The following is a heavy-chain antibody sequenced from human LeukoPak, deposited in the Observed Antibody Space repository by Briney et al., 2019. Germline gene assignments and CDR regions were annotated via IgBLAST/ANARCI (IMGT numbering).Heavy chain of an antibody. V-gene: IGHV4-39*01. D-gene: IGHD1-1*01. CDR3: ARHRRVTNWYVDF. J-gene: IGHJ4*02. Sequence: SETLSLTCTVSGDSISTNSNFFWGWIRQPPGKGLDWIGIIYYSGTTYYNPSLKSRVTIFVDTSKNLFSLRLTSVTAADTAVYYCARHRRVTNWYVDFWGQRTLVTVSS. CDR1: GDSISTNSNFF. CDR2: IYYSGTT.